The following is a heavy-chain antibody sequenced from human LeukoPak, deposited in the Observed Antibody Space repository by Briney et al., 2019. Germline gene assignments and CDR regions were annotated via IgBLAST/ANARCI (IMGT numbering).Heavy chain of an antibody. CDR1: GFTFSSYA. CDR2: ISGSGGST. J-gene: IGHJ4*02. Sequence: GGSLRLSCAASGFTFSSYAMSWVRQAPGKGLEWVSAISGSGGSTYYADSVKGRFTISRDNSKNTLYLQMNSLRAEDTAVYYCAKTPDGPYRKPGVKDYCFDYWGQGTLVTVSS. CDR3: AKTPDGPYRKPGVKDYCFDY. V-gene: IGHV3-23*01. D-gene: IGHD1-14*01.